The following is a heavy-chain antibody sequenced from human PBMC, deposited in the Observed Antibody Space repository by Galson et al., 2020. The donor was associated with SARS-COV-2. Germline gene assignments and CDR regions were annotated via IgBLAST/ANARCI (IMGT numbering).Heavy chain of an antibody. J-gene: IGHJ4*02. V-gene: IGHV3-23*01. D-gene: IGHD1-26*01. CDR3: AKGGPHGNYYFFDY. CDR1: GFTFSTYA. Sequence: GESLKISCAASGFTFSTYAMGWVRQAPGQGLEWVSAIPDSGLGTYYPDSVKGRFTISRDNSKSALYLQMNSLRAEDTALYYCAKGGPHGNYYFFDYWGQGTLVTVSS. CDR2: IPDSGLGT.